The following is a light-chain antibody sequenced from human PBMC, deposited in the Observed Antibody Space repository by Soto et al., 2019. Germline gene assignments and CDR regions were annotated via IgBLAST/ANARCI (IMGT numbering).Light chain of an antibody. CDR3: TSYISSSAFFV. Sequence: QSVLTQPASVSGSPGQSVTISCTGSAXDIGRYDYVSWYQQYPGNTPKLLIYEVSHRPSGVSDRFSGSKSGDTASLTISGVQFQDEATYYCTSYISSSAFFVFGTGTKFTVL. J-gene: IGLJ1*01. CDR2: EVS. CDR1: AXDIGRYDY. V-gene: IGLV2-14*03.